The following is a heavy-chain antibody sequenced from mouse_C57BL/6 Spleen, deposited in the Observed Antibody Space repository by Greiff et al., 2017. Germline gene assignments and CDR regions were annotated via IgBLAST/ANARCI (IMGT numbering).Heavy chain of an antibody. CDR1: GYTFTSYW. CDR2: IHHNSGST. J-gene: IGHJ2*01. V-gene: IGHV1-64*01. Sequence: VQLQQSGAELVKPGASVKLSCKASGYTFTSYWMHWVQQRPGQGLEWIGMIHHNSGSTNYNETFKSKATLTVDKSSSTAYMQLSSLTSEDSAVYYCAREGLRGYFDYWGQGTTLTVSS. CDR3: AREGLRGYFDY. D-gene: IGHD2-2*01.